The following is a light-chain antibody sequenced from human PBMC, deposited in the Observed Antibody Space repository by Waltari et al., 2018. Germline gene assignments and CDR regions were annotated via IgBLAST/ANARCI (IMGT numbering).Light chain of an antibody. CDR1: QSLTKRY. CDR3: QQYGSSIMYT. J-gene: IGKJ2*01. CDR2: GAS. Sequence: VLTQSPGSLSLPPGESATLSCRASQSLTKRYLAWYQQKLGQAPRLLIYGASSRAAGIPDRFSGSGSGTDFTLTISRLEPEDFAVYYCQQYGSSIMYTFGQGTKLEIK. V-gene: IGKV3-20*01.